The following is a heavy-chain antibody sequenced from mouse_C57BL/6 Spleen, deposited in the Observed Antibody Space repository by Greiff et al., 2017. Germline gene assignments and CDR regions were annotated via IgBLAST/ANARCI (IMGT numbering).Heavy chain of an antibody. V-gene: IGHV1-78*01. CDR3: ARDTTVAEAWVAY. D-gene: IGHD1-1*01. Sequence: QVQLQQSDAELVKPGASVKLSCTVSGYTFTDHTIHWMKQRPEQGLEWLGYIYPKDGSTKYNEKFKGQATLTADKSYNTAYMQLNRLTTEDSAVYFCARDTTVAEAWVAYWGQGTLVTVSA. CDR2: IYPKDGST. CDR1: GYTFTDHT. J-gene: IGHJ3*01.